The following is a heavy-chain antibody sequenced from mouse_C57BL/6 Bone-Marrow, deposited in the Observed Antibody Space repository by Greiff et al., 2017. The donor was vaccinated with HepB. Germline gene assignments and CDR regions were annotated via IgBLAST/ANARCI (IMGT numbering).Heavy chain of an antibody. CDR3: AREGGYDGPLDY. V-gene: IGHV3-6*01. Sequence: EVQRVESGPGLVKPSQSLSLTCSVTGYSITSGYYWNWIRQFPGNKLEWMGYISYDGSNNYNPSLKNRISITRDTSKNQFFLKLNSVTTEDTATYYCAREGGYDGPLDYWGQGTTLTVSS. D-gene: IGHD2-3*01. CDR1: GYSITSGYY. CDR2: ISYDGSN. J-gene: IGHJ2*01.